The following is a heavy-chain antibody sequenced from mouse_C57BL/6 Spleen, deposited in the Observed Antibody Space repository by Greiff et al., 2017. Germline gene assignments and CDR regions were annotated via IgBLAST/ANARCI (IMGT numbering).Heavy chain of an antibody. J-gene: IGHJ2*01. CDR2: IDPSDSYT. CDR3: ARIFHITTVRDY. Sequence: QVQLQQPGAELVRPGTSVKLSCKASGYTFTSYWMHWVKQRPGQGLEWIGVIDPSDSYTNYNQKFKGKATLTVDTSSSTAYMQLSSLTSEDSAVYYCARIFHITTVRDYWGQGTTLTVSS. CDR1: GYTFTSYW. D-gene: IGHD1-1*01. V-gene: IGHV1-59*01.